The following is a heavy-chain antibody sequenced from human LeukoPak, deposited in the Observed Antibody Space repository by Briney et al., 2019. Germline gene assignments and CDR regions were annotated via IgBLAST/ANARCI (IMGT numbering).Heavy chain of an antibody. D-gene: IGHD3-22*01. CDR1: GFTFSTYG. CDR3: VRSHYYDGSGYYYDY. V-gene: IGHV3-74*01. Sequence: PGGSLRLSCAASGFTFSTYGIHWVRQAPGKGLEWVSGITTDGSSTTYADSVKGRFTISRDKAKNTLSLQMTSLRAEDTAVYYCVRSHYYDGSGYYYDYWGQGTLVAVSS. J-gene: IGHJ4*02. CDR2: ITTDGSST.